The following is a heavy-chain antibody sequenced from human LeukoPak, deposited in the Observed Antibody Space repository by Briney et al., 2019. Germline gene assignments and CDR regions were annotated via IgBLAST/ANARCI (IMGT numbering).Heavy chain of an antibody. CDR2: ISAYNGNT. CDR3: ARALGEADIVVVPAADYGC. V-gene: IGHV1-18*01. CDR1: GYTFTSYG. J-gene: IGHJ4*02. D-gene: IGHD2-2*01. Sequence: ASVKVSCKASGYTFTSYGISWVRQAPGQGLEWMGWISAYNGNTNYAQKLQGRVTMTTDTSTSTAYMELRSLRSDDTAVYYCARALGEADIVVVPAADYGCWGQGTLVTVSS.